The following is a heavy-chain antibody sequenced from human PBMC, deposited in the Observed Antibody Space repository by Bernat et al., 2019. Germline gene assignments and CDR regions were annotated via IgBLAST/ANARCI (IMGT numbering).Heavy chain of an antibody. J-gene: IGHJ3*02. CDR1: GFTFRNFD. D-gene: IGHD3-10*02. Sequence: EVQLVESGGALVQPGGSLRLSCAASGFTFRNFDMLWVRQATGKGLEWVAGIGVRGDTYHPESVKGRFTVSRENAKNSVYLQMNSLRAGYTALYYCARESMLRGSYDAIDIWGQGTVVTVSS. V-gene: IGHV3-13*01. CDR2: IGVRGDT. CDR3: ARESMLRGSYDAIDI.